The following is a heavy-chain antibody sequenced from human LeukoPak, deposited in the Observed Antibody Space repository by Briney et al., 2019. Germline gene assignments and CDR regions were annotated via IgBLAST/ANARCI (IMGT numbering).Heavy chain of an antibody. V-gene: IGHV3-7*01. J-gene: IGHJ3*02. D-gene: IGHD5-12*01. CDR1: GFTFSSSW. CDR2: IKEDGTAK. CDR3: TRDSGYNAFDI. Sequence: GGSLRLSCAASGFTFSSSWMAWVRQAPGKGLEWVGNIKEDGTAKSYVVSVRGRFTISRDNAKNSLYLQMNSLRGEDTAVYYCTRDSGYNAFDIWGQGTMVTVSS.